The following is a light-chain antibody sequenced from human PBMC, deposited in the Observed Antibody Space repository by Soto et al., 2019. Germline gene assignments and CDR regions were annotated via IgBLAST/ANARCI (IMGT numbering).Light chain of an antibody. CDR1: RSVSRD. Sequence: ETVMTQSPATLSVSPGARATLSCRASRSVSRDLAWYQQKPGQVPRLLIYDASTRATGVPARFSGSRSGAEFTLTINSLQSEDFAVYYCQPYNNWPLTFGGGTKVDIK. CDR3: QPYNNWPLT. V-gene: IGKV3-15*01. J-gene: IGKJ4*01. CDR2: DAS.